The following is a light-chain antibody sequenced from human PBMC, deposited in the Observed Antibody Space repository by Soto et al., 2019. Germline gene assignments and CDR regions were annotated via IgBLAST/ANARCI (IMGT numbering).Light chain of an antibody. J-gene: IGKJ1*01. CDR3: QYWDNYSWT. Sequence: DIPMTQSPSTLSASVGDRVTITCRASQSITDWLAWYQQKPGKAPKFLIYKASNLEGGVPSRFSGSGSGIEFTLTVSSVQLDDFATYYCQYWDNYSWTFGQGTKVEIK. V-gene: IGKV1-5*03. CDR2: KAS. CDR1: QSITDW.